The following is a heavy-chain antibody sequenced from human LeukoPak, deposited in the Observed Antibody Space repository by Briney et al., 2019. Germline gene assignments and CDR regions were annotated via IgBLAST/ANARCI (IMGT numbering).Heavy chain of an antibody. CDR3: ARGIFGMVINGFDI. V-gene: IGHV4-34*01. CDR2: INHSGIT. Sequence: SETLSLTCAVYAGSFSGYYWSWIRQPPGKGLEWIGEINHSGITNYNPSLKRRVTISVDTSRNQFSLRLSSVTAADTAVYYCARGIFGMVINGFDIWGQGTMVTVSS. CDR1: AGSFSGYY. J-gene: IGHJ3*02. D-gene: IGHD3-3*01.